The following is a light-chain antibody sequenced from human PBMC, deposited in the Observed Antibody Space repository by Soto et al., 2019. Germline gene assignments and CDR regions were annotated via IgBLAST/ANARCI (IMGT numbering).Light chain of an antibody. Sequence: DIQMTQSPSTLSASVGDRVTITCRASQSITTWLAWYQQKPGKAPNLIIYKASTLESGVPSRFSGSGSGTDFTLTISSLQPDDFATYYCQKYDTYPLAFGQGTTLEIK. V-gene: IGKV1-5*03. J-gene: IGKJ2*01. CDR2: KAS. CDR1: QSITTW. CDR3: QKYDTYPLA.